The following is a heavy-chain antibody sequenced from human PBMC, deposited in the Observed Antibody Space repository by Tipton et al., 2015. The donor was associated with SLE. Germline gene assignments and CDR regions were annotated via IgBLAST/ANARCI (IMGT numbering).Heavy chain of an antibody. CDR3: AKDRGAFYSGGSCSLFDN. J-gene: IGHJ4*02. D-gene: IGHD2-15*01. Sequence: SLRLSCAASGFTFSKYVMSWVRQAPGKGLEWVSMIYRSGSTYYADSVEGRFTISRDDSKNTLYLQMNSLRPEDTAIYYCAKDRGAFYSGGSCSLFDNWGQGTLVTVSS. CDR2: IYRSGST. V-gene: IGHV3-23*03. CDR1: GFTFSKYV.